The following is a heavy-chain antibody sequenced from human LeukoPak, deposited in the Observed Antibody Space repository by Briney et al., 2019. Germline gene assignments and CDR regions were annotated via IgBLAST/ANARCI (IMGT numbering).Heavy chain of an antibody. CDR3: ARGPQLNYDSSGYYYVSVRPKFDP. V-gene: IGHV7-4-1*02. D-gene: IGHD3-22*01. CDR2: INTNTGNP. J-gene: IGHJ5*02. Sequence: GASVKVSCKASGYTFTSYAMNWVRQAPGQGLEWMGWINTNTGNPTYAQGFTGRFVFSLDTSVSTAYLQISSLKAEDTAVYYCARGPQLNYDSSGYYYVSVRPKFDPWGQGTLSPSPQ. CDR1: GYTFTSYA.